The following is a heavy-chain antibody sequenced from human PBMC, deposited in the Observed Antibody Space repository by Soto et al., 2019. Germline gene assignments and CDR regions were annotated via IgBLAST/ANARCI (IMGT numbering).Heavy chain of an antibody. CDR2: INPNSGGT. J-gene: IGHJ4*02. CDR3: ARGRTGTTSYFDY. V-gene: IGHV1-2*02. Sequence: SGNAACKACGDTCTGYYLHWVRETPGQGLEWMGWINPNSGGTNYAQKFQGRVTMTRDTSISTAYMELSRLRSDDTAVYYCARGRTGTTSYFDYWGQGNLVTVSS. D-gene: IGHD1-1*01. CDR1: GDTCTGYY.